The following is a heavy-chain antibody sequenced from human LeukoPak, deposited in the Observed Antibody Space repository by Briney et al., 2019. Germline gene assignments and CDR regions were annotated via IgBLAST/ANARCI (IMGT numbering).Heavy chain of an antibody. Sequence: GGSLTLSCAASGFTFRSYWMSWVRQAPGKGLEWVANIKQDGSEKYYVDSVKGRFTISRDNAKDSLYLQMNSLRAEDTAVYYCATAAYNWNNYFDDWGQGRLACVSS. CDR3: ATAAYNWNNYFDD. CDR2: IKQDGSEK. D-gene: IGHD1/OR15-1a*01. V-gene: IGHV3-7*01. CDR1: GFTFRSYW. J-gene: IGHJ4*02.